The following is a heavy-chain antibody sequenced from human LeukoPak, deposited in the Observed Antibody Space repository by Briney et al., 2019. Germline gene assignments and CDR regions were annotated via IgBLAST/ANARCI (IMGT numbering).Heavy chain of an antibody. D-gene: IGHD3-22*01. CDR2: IYHSGST. CDR3: ARATYYYDSSGDAFDI. CDR1: GGSISSGGYS. Sequence: SETLSLTCAVSGGSISSGGYSWSWIRQPPGKGLEWIGYIYHSGSTYYNLSLKSRVTISVDRSKNQFSLKLSSVTAADTAVYYCARATYYYDSSGDAFDIWGQGTMVTVSS. J-gene: IGHJ3*02. V-gene: IGHV4-30-2*01.